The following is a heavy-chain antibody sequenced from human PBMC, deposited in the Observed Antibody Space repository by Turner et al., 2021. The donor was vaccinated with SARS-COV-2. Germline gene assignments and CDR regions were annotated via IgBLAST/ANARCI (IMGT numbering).Heavy chain of an antibody. J-gene: IGHJ5*02. Sequence: EVQLVESGGGFIQSGGSLSLSCTASGFTFSNYVMNWVRQAPGKGLEWLGSISSGDSGTHYADSVKGRFTISRDNAENSLFLEMNSLRVEDTGVYFCARCYLSTFGWFDPWGRGTLVTVSS. CDR3: ARCYLSTFGWFDP. D-gene: IGHD3-16*01. CDR2: ISSGDSGT. V-gene: IGHV3-48*03. CDR1: GFTFSNYV.